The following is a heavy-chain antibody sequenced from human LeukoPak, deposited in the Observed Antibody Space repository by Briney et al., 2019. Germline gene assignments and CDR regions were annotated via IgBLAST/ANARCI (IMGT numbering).Heavy chain of an antibody. CDR3: ARGGIQLWLDY. CDR2: INHSGST. J-gene: IGHJ4*02. V-gene: IGHV4-34*01. CDR1: GGSFSGYY. Sequence: PSETLSLTSAVYGGSFSGYYWSWIRQPPGKGLEWIGEINHSGSTNYNPSLKSRVTISVDTSKNQFSLKLSSVTAADTAVYYCARGGIQLWLDYWGQGALVTVSS. D-gene: IGHD5-18*01.